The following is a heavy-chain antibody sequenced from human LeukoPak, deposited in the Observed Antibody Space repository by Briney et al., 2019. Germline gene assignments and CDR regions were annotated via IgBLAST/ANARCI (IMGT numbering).Heavy chain of an antibody. CDR3: ARTTVTTLGWFDP. V-gene: IGHV5-51*01. D-gene: IGHD4-17*01. Sequence: GESLKISCKGSGYSFTSYWIGWVRQMPGKGLEWMWIIYPGDSDTRYSPSFQGQVTISADKSISTAYLQWSSLKASDTAMYYCARTTVTTLGWFDPWGQGTLVTVSS. J-gene: IGHJ5*02. CDR1: GYSFTSYW. CDR2: IYPGDSDT.